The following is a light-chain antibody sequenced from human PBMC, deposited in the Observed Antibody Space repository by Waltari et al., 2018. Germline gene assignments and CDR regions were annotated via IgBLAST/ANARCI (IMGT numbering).Light chain of an antibody. Sequence: YEYVSWYQQHPGTAPKVLIYDVFKRPSGVSYRFSGSKSGNTASLTISGLQAEDESDYFCCSYTTSGTLVFGGGTRLIVL. CDR3: CSYTTSGTLV. CDR1: YEY. J-gene: IGLJ3*02. V-gene: IGLV2-14*03. CDR2: DVF.